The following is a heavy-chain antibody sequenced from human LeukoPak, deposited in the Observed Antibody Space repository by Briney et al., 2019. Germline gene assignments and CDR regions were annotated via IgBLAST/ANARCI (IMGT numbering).Heavy chain of an antibody. Sequence: GGSLRLSCAASGFSFRSYGTHWVRQAPGKGLEWVAVIWYDGNSKYYADSVKGRFTISRDNSKNTLSLQMNSLRAEDTAVYYCARDIGLGPYDYYYYGMDVWGQGTTVTVSS. CDR3: ARDIGLGPYDYYYYGMDV. J-gene: IGHJ6*02. CDR1: GFSFRSYG. V-gene: IGHV3-33*01. D-gene: IGHD3/OR15-3a*01. CDR2: IWYDGNSK.